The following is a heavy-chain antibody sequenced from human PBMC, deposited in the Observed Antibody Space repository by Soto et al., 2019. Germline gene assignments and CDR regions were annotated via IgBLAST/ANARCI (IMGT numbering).Heavy chain of an antibody. D-gene: IGHD2-2*01. CDR1: GYSICSGYY. Sequence: SETLSLTCAVSGYSICSGYYWGWIRQPPGKGLEWIGSIYHSGSTYYNPSLKSRVTISVDTSKNQFSLKLSSVTAADTAVYYCARGAIVVVPAALAKPLFDPWGQGTLVTASS. CDR3: ARGAIVVVPAALAKPLFDP. J-gene: IGHJ5*02. V-gene: IGHV4-38-2*01. CDR2: IYHSGST.